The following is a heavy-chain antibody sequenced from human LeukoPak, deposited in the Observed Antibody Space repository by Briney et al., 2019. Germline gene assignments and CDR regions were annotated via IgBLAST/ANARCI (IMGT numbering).Heavy chain of an antibody. V-gene: IGHV3-30*18. J-gene: IGHJ4*02. CDR3: AKAGYGGSSTTTYGDY. CDR2: ISYDGRSK. Sequence: PGRSLKLSCAASGFTFSSFGTHWVRQAPGKGLEWVAIISYDGRSKYYADSVKGRFTISRDNSRNTLYLQMNSLRPEDTAVYYCAKAGYGGSSTTTYGDYWGQGTLVTVSS. CDR1: GFTFSSFG. D-gene: IGHD2-15*01.